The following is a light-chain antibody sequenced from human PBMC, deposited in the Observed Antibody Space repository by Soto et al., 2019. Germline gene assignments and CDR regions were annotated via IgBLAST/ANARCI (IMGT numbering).Light chain of an antibody. CDR1: QSIRSY. CDR3: QQSYSTPYT. J-gene: IGKJ2*01. V-gene: IGKV1-39*01. CDR2: AAS. Sequence: DIQMTQSPSSLSASVGDRVTITCRSSQSIRSYLNWYQQKPGKAPKLLIYAASSLQSGVPSRFSGSGSVPDFNLTISSLQPEDFATYYCQQSYSTPYTFGQGTKLEIK.